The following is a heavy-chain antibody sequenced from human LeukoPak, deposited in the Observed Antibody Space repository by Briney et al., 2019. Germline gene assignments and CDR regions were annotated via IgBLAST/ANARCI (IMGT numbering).Heavy chain of an antibody. D-gene: IGHD2-2*02. CDR1: GFLFSTYA. V-gene: IGHV3-23*01. Sequence: GGSLRLSCVASGFLFSTYAMSWVRQAPGKGLEWVSAIGGSVGGAYYADSVKGRFTISRDNSKNTLYLQMNSLRAEDTAIYYCAKKGCTSISCYNNFWGQGTLVTVSS. CDR3: AKKGCTSISCYNNF. CDR2: IGGSVGGA. J-gene: IGHJ4*02.